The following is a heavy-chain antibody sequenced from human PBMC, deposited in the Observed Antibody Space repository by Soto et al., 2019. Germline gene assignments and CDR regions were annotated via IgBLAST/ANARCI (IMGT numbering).Heavy chain of an antibody. V-gene: IGHV1-8*01. Sequence: QVQLVQSGAEVKKPGASVKVSCKASGYTFTSYDINWVRQATGQGLEWMGWMNPNSGNTGYAQKFQGRVTMTSNTSIRTAYMELSSLRSEDTAVYYCARARVAVAGTLMGYWGQGTLVTVSS. CDR3: ARARVAVAGTLMGY. CDR1: GYTFTSYD. J-gene: IGHJ4*02. D-gene: IGHD6-19*01. CDR2: MNPNSGNT.